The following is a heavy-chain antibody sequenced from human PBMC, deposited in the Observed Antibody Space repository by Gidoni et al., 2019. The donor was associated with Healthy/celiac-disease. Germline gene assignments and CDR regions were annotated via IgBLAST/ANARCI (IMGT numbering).Heavy chain of an antibody. J-gene: IGHJ5*02. CDR3: ARSQKYYDIDWFDP. Sequence: EVQLVESGGGLVQPGGSLRLSCAASGFTFSSYWMSWVRQAPGKGLEWVANIKQDGSEKYYVDSVKGRFTISRDNAKNSLYLQMNSLRAEDTAVYYCARSQKYYDIDWFDPWGQGTLVTVSS. CDR2: IKQDGSEK. V-gene: IGHV3-7*01. D-gene: IGHD3-22*01. CDR1: GFTFSSYW.